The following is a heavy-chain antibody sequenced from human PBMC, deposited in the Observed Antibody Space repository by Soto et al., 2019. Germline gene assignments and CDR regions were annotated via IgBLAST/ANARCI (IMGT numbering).Heavy chain of an antibody. J-gene: IGHJ5*02. CDR1: GGSISSSSYY. D-gene: IGHD1-26*01. CDR2: IYYSGST. CDR3: ARPNSLYSGSYNNWFDP. Sequence: SETLSLTCTVSGGSISSSSYYWGWIRQPPGKGLEWIGSIYYSGSTYYNPSLKSRVTISVDTSKNQFSLKLSSVTAADTAVYYCARPNSLYSGSYNNWFDPWGQGTLVTVSS. V-gene: IGHV4-39*01.